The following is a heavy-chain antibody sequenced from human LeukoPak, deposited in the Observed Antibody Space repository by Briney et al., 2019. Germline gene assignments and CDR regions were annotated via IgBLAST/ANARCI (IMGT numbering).Heavy chain of an antibody. Sequence: PSGTLSLTCAVSGGSISSSNWWSWVRQPPGKGLEWIGEIYHSGSTNYNPSLKSRVTISVDKSKNQFSLKLSSVTVADTAVYYCARKYCSSTSCYYYYYYGMDVWGQGTTVTVSS. CDR1: GGSISSSNW. D-gene: IGHD2-2*01. V-gene: IGHV4-4*02. J-gene: IGHJ6*02. CDR2: IYHSGST. CDR3: ARKYCSSTSCYYYYYYGMDV.